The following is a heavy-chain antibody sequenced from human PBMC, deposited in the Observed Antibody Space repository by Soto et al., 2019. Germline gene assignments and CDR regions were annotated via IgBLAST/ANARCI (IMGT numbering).Heavy chain of an antibody. CDR3: AKDNKYSSSWVGNLIDY. Sequence: GGSLRLSCAASGFTFSSYGMHWVRQAPGKGLEWVAVISYDGSNKYYADSVKGSFTISRDNSKNRLYLQMNSLRAEETAVNYCAKDNKYSSSWVGNLIDYWGQGTLVTVSS. CDR1: GFTFSSYG. D-gene: IGHD6-13*01. CDR2: ISYDGSNK. V-gene: IGHV3-30*18. J-gene: IGHJ4*02.